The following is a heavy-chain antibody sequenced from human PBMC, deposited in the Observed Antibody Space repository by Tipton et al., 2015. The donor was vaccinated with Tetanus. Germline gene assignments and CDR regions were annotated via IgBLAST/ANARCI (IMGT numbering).Heavy chain of an antibody. Sequence: SLRLSCAASGFTFNTYGMHWVRQAPGKGLEWVAVSWYDGHNQDYADSVKGRFTISRDTSKNTLYLQMNTLRAEDTAVYYCAREWGPVGLRRSFQHWGQGTLVPVSS. V-gene: IGHV3-33*01. CDR1: GFTFNTYG. CDR2: SWYDGHNQ. D-gene: IGHD3-3*01. CDR3: AREWGPVGLRRSFQH. J-gene: IGHJ1*01.